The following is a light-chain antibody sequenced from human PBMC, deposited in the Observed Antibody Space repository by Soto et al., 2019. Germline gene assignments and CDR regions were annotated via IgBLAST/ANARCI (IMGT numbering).Light chain of an antibody. CDR3: QQYNNWPGT. Sequence: EIVMTQSPATLSVSPGERATLSCRASQSVSGNLAWCQQKPGQAPRLLIYGPSTRATGIPARFSGSGSGTEFTLTISSLQSEDFAVYYCQQYNNWPGTFGQGTKVEIK. CDR2: GPS. V-gene: IGKV3-15*01. CDR1: QSVSGN. J-gene: IGKJ1*01.